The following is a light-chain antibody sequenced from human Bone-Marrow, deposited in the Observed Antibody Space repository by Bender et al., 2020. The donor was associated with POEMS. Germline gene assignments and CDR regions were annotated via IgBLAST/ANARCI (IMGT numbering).Light chain of an antibody. CDR3: SSYTSSSTWV. CDR1: SSDVGRYNY. J-gene: IGLJ3*02. V-gene: IGLV2-14*03. Sequence: QSALTQPASVSGSPGQSITISCAGTSSDVGRYNYVSWYQQHPGKAPKLIIFAVTDRPSGVSDRFSGSKSGNTASLTISGLQAEDEANYYCSSYTSSSTWVFGGGTKVTVL. CDR2: AVT.